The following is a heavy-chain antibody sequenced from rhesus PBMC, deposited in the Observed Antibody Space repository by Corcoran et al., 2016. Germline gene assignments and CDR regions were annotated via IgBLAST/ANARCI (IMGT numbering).Heavy chain of an antibody. CDR2: ISSASSYI. D-gene: IGHD6-31*01. CDR3: TRRQQRLGFDY. J-gene: IGHJ4*01. CDR1: GVTFSSYG. V-gene: IGHV3S16*01. Sequence: EVQLVESGGGLVQPGGSLRLSCAASGVTFSSYGMSWVRQAPGKGLGWVSSISSASSYIVSAASVNGRFAISSDNAKNSLSLQMNSLRAEDTAIYYCTRRQQRLGFDYWGQGVLVTVSS.